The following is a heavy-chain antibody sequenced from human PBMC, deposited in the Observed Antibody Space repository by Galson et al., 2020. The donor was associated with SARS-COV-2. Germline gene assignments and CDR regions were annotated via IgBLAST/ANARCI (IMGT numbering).Heavy chain of an antibody. CDR2: ISASGDRV. CDR3: AKDSGRSGWYFDV. D-gene: IGHD1-26*01. CDR1: GFTFSNYA. V-gene: IGHV3-23*01. Sequence: GGSLRLSCTASGFTFSNYAMGWVRQAPGKGLEWVSTISASGDRVFYGDSLKGRVTVSRDNSKNTLYLQVNSLRAEDPAFFYCAKDSGRSGWYFDVWGRGTLVTVSS. J-gene: IGHJ2*01.